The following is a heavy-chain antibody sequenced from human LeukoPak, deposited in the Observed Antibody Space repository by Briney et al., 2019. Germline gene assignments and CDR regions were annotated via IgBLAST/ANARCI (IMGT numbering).Heavy chain of an antibody. Sequence: GGSLRLSCAASGFTFSNYAMHWVRQAPGKELEYVSAISSNGDSTYYASSVKGRFTISRDNSKNTLHLQMGSLRAEDMAVYYCARADSSGWYFYFDHWGQGTQVTVSS. CDR1: GFTFSNYA. CDR3: ARADSSGWYFYFDH. CDR2: ISSNGDST. D-gene: IGHD6-19*01. J-gene: IGHJ4*02. V-gene: IGHV3-64*01.